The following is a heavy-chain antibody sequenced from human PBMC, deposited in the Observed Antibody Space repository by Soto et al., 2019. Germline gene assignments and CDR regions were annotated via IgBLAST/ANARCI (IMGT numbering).Heavy chain of an antibody. CDR1: GGTCSSCA. CDR3: AREVLAILGVVIFYSAMDV. V-gene: IGHV1-69*05. CDR2: IIPIFGTA. Sequence: SVNVSCKASGGTCSSCAMSWVRQAPGQGLEWMGGIIPIFGTANYAQKFQGRVTITRDTSASTAYMELSSLRSEDTAVYYCAREVLAILGVVIFYSAMDVWGQGTTVTVSS. J-gene: IGHJ6*02. D-gene: IGHD3-3*01.